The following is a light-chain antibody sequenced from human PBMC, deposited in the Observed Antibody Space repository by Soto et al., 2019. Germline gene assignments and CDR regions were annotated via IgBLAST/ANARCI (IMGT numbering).Light chain of an antibody. V-gene: IGKV1-39*01. CDR2: AAS. CDR1: QSISSY. CDR3: QQSYSSSWT. Sequence: DIQMTQSPSSLSASVGDRVTITCRASQSISSYLNWYQQKPGKAPNLLIYAASSLQSGVPSRFSGSGSGTYFTLTISSLQPEDFATYYGQQSYSSSWTFGQGTTVEIK. J-gene: IGKJ1*01.